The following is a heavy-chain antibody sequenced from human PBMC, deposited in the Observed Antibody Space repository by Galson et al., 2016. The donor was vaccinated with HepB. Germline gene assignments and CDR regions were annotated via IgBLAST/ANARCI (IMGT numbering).Heavy chain of an antibody. CDR1: GGSISSYY. V-gene: IGHV4-39*01. CDR3: ARLGYDSSGYYLPHFDY. CDR2: VYYTGST. J-gene: IGHJ4*02. Sequence: LSLTCTVSGGSISSYYWDWIRQPPGKGLEWIGSVYYTGSTYYNPSLKSRVTISTDISKNQFSLKLSSVTAADTAVYYCARLGYDSSGYYLPHFDYWGQGTLVTVSS. D-gene: IGHD3-22*01.